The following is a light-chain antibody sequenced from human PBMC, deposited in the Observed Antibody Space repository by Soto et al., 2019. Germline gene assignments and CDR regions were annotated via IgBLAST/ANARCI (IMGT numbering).Light chain of an antibody. CDR3: TSWDDNLSAVV. J-gene: IGLJ2*01. V-gene: IGLV1-47*02. CDR2: ADN. Sequence: QSVLTQPPSASATPGQGVTVSCSGSASNIGTFYVSWYQHLPGTAPKLLIYADNQRPSGVPDRFSGSKSGTSASLAISELRSGDEADYYCTSWDDNLSAVVFGGGTKVTVL. CDR1: ASNIGTFY.